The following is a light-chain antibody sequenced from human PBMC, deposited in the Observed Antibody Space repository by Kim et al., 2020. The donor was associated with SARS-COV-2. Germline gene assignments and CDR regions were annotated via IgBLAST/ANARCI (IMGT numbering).Light chain of an antibody. CDR2: GAS. Sequence: EIVLTQSPGTLSLSPGERATLSCRASQSVSSSYLAWYQQKPGQPPRLLIYGASSRATGIPDRFSGSGSGTDFTLTIRRLEPEDFAVYYCQHYHSSLTWTFGQGTKVDIK. J-gene: IGKJ1*01. CDR1: QSVSSSY. V-gene: IGKV3-20*01. CDR3: QHYHSSLTWT.